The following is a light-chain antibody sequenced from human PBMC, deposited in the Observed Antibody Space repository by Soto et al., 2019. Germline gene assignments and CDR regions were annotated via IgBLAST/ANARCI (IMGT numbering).Light chain of an antibody. V-gene: IGLV1-40*01. CDR3: QSYDSSQGV. CDR1: SSNIGAGYD. CDR2: GNS. Sequence: QSVLTQPPSVSGAAGQRVTISCTGSSSNIGAGYDVHWYQQLPGTAPKLLIYGNSNRPSGVPDRFSGSKSGTSASLAITGLQAEDEADYYCQSYDSSQGVFGGGTQLTVL. J-gene: IGLJ2*01.